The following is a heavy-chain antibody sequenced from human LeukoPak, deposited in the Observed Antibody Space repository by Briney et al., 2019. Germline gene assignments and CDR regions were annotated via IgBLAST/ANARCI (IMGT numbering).Heavy chain of an antibody. J-gene: IGHJ4*02. CDR3: AKVGGYYYDSSGYYYDY. D-gene: IGHD3-22*01. V-gene: IGHV3-9*03. Sequence: GGSLRLSCAASGFTFDDYAMHWVRQAPGKGLEWVSGISWNSGSIGYADSVKGRFTISRDNAKNSLYLQMNSLRAEDMALYYCAKVGGYYYDSSGYYYDYWGQGTLVTVSS. CDR1: GFTFDDYA. CDR2: ISWNSGSI.